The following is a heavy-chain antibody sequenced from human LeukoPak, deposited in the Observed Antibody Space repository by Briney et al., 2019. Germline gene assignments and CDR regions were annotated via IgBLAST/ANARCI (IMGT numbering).Heavy chain of an antibody. CDR3: AKEGAYPIITYDS. CDR2: IKRDGNEK. J-gene: IGHJ5*01. V-gene: IGHV3-7*01. Sequence: GGSLRLSCAASGFTFSNYGMHWVRQAPGQGLEWVANIKRDGNEKNYVDSVKGRFSISRDNAKNSLYLQMDSLRAEDTAVYYCAKEGAYPIITYDSWGQGALVTVSS. D-gene: IGHD3-10*01. CDR1: GFTFSNYG.